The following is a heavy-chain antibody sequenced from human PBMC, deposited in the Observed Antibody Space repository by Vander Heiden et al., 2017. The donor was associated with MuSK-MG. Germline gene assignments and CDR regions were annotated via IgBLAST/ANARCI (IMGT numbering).Heavy chain of an antibody. CDR3: ASSAVAGPLDY. CDR1: GFTFSSYW. D-gene: IGHD6-19*01. CDR2: IKQDGSEK. V-gene: IGHV3-7*03. J-gene: IGHJ4*02. Sequence: EVQLVESGGGLVQPGESLRLSCAASGFTFSSYWMIWVRQAPGKGLEWVANIKQDGSEKYYVDSVKGRFTISRDNAKNSLFLQMYSLRAEDTAVYYCASSAVAGPLDYWGQGTLVTVSS.